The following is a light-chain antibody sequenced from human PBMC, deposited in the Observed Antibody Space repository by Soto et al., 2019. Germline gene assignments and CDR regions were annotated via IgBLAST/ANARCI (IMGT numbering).Light chain of an antibody. J-gene: IGKJ1*01. CDR2: GAS. CDR1: QSVSSN. V-gene: IGKV3-15*01. CDR3: QQYNNWPPWT. Sequence: EIVMTQSPATLSVSSGERATLSCRASQSVSSNLAWYQQKPGQAPRLLIFGASSRATGIPARFSGSGSGTEFTLTTSSRQSEDFAVYYCQQYNNWPPWTFGQGTKVEIK.